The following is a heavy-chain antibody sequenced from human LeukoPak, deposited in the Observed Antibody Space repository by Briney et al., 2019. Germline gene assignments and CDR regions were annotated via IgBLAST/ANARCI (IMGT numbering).Heavy chain of an antibody. Sequence: PSETLSLTCAVSGGSISGFYWTWIRQPPGKGLEFIGQIHYSGSTDYNPSLKIRITMSVDTSKNQFFLSLNSVTAADTAVYYCAKFGLYYNMDVWGQGTTVTVSS. CDR1: GGSISGFY. CDR3: AKFGLYYNMDV. D-gene: IGHD3-16*01. CDR2: IHYSGST. V-gene: IGHV4-59*03. J-gene: IGHJ6*02.